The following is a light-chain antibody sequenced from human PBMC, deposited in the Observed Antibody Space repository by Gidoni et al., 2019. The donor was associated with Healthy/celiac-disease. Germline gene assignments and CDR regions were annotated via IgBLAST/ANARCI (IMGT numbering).Light chain of an antibody. CDR2: DAS. CDR1: QSVSSY. J-gene: IGKJ4*01. Sequence: DIVLTQSPATLSLSPGERATLSCRASQSVSSYLAWYQQQPGQAPRLLIYDASNRATGIPARFSGSGSGTDFTLTISSLEPEDFAVYYCQQRSNWPRLTFGGGTKVEIK. CDR3: QQRSNWPRLT. V-gene: IGKV3-11*01.